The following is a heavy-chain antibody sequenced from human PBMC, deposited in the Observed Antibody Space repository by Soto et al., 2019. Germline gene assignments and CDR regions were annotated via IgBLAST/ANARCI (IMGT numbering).Heavy chain of an antibody. D-gene: IGHD2-15*01. V-gene: IGHV3-20*04. CDR2: INWSGSST. Sequence: SLRLSCVASGFNFRDYAMSWVRQAPGKGLEWVSRINWSGSSTAFADSVTGRFTISRDSAKNSLYLQMNSLRDEDTALYYCGRGPVSHDAAWIFDYWGQGALVTVSS. J-gene: IGHJ4*02. CDR1: GFNFRDYA. CDR3: GRGPVSHDAAWIFDY.